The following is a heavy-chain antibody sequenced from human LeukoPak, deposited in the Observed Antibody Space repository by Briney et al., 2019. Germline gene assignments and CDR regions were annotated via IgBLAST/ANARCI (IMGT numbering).Heavy chain of an antibody. Sequence: ASVKVSCKASGYTFTSYGISWVRQAPGQGLEWMGWISAYNGNTNYAQKLQGRVTMTTDTSTSTAYMELRSLRSDDTAIYYCARGIHFRNVWHVREWGQGTLLTVSS. D-gene: IGHD1-26*01. CDR1: GYTFTSYG. CDR3: ARGIHFRNVWHVRE. V-gene: IGHV1-18*01. CDR2: ISAYNGNT. J-gene: IGHJ4*02.